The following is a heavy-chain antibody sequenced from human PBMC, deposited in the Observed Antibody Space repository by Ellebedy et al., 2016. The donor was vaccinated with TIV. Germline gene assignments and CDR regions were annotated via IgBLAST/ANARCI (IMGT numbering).Heavy chain of an antibody. D-gene: IGHD3/OR15-3a*01. CDR3: AGLDYGVDV. V-gene: IGHV3-7*01. Sequence: GESLKISCAASGFIFSNSGMNWVRQAPGKGLEWVANIKKDGSERSYVDSVRGRFTISRDNAKNSLFLQMNSLRAEDTAVYFCAGLDYGVDVWGQGTTVIVSS. J-gene: IGHJ6*02. CDR1: GFIFSNSG. CDR2: IKKDGSER.